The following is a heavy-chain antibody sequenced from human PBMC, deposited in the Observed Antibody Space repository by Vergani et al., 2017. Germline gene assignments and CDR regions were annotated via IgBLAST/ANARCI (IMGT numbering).Heavy chain of an antibody. J-gene: IGHJ5*02. CDR2: IYWNDDK. D-gene: IGHD6-13*01. CDR3: AHRXYSSSWYPTHWFDP. Sequence: QITLKESGPTLVKPTQTLSLTCTFSGFSLSTSGVGVGWIRQPPGKALEWLALIYWNDDKRYSPSLKSRLTITKDTSKNQVVLTMTNMDPVDTATYYCAHRXYSSSWYPTHWFDPWGQGTLVTVSS. CDR1: GFSLSTSGVG. V-gene: IGHV2-5*01.